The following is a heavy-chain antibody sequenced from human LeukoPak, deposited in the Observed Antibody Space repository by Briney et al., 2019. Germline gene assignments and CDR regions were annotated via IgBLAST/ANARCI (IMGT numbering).Heavy chain of an antibody. CDR3: ARIETEGSSWYGVHYFDY. CDR2: IYYSGST. CDR1: GGSISSSNYY. J-gene: IGHJ4*02. Sequence: SETLSLTCTVSGGSISSSNYYWGWIRQPPGKGLEWIGSIYYSGSTYYNPSLKSRVTISVDTSKNQFSLKLTSVTAADTAMYYCARIETEGSSWYGVHYFDYWGRGTQVTVSS. D-gene: IGHD6-13*01. V-gene: IGHV4-39*07.